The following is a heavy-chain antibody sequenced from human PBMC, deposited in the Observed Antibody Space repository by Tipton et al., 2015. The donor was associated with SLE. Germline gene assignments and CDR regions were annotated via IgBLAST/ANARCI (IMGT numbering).Heavy chain of an antibody. CDR1: GGSFSGYY. V-gene: IGHV4-34*01. D-gene: IGHD6-6*01. CDR2: INHSVST. J-gene: IGHJ2*01. Sequence: TLSLTCAVYGGSFSGYYWSWIRQPPGEGLEWIGEINHSVSTNYNPSLKSRVTISVDTSKNQFSLKLSSVTAADTAVYYCASQREARIAARPSWYFDLWGRGTLVTVPS. CDR3: ASQREARIAARPSWYFDL.